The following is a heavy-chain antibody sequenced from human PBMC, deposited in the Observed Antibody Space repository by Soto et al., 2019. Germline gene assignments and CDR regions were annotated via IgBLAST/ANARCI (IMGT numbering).Heavy chain of an antibody. D-gene: IGHD6-13*01. Sequence: PGGSLRLSCAASGFTLSNYHMNWVRQAPGKGLEWVSSISSSTNYRYYADSLRGRFTISRDNAKNSLYLLMNSLRAEDTAVYYCVRDIVLAAPADWFFDLWGRGTLVTVSS. CDR1: GFTLSNYH. V-gene: IGHV3-21*01. CDR3: VRDIVLAAPADWFFDL. J-gene: IGHJ2*01. CDR2: ISSSTNYR.